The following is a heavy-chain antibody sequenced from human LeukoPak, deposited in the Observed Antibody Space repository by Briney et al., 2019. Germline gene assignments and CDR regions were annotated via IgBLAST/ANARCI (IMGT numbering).Heavy chain of an antibody. CDR2: IYTSRST. CDR3: ARDISSGWYAPMDDAFDI. D-gene: IGHD6-19*01. Sequence: SETLSLTCTVSGGSISSYYWSWIRQPAGKGLEWIGRIYTSRSTNYNPSLKSRVTMSVDTSKNQFSLKLSSVTAADTAVYYCARDISSGWYAPMDDAFDIWGQGTMVTVSS. J-gene: IGHJ3*02. CDR1: GGSISSYY. V-gene: IGHV4-4*07.